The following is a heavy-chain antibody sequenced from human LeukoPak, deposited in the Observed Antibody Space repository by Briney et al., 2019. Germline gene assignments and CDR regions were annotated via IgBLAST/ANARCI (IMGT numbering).Heavy chain of an antibody. D-gene: IGHD5-12*01. CDR2: INTDGSTT. Sequence: GSLRLSCAGSGFTFSTYWMHWVRQAPGGGLVWVSGINTDGSTTSYAASVKGRFTISRDNAKNTVYLQMSSLRAEDTAVYYCAKESGYDVDLEYWGQGALVTVSS. CDR1: GFTFSTYW. V-gene: IGHV3-74*01. J-gene: IGHJ4*02. CDR3: AKESGYDVDLEY.